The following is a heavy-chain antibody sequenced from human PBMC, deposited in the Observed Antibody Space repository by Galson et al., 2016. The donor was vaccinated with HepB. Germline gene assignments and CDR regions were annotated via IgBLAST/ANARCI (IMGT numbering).Heavy chain of an antibody. Sequence: QSGAEVKKPGESLKISCKGSGHSFVDYWIVWMRQMPGKGLEWMGMVYPGDFETRYSPSFQGQVTFSADKSHYTAYVQWDNLKTSDSAMYYCAIREANGFSLWGQGTLVTVSS. CDR3: AIREANGFSL. D-gene: IGHD2-8*01. J-gene: IGHJ4*02. CDR1: GHSFVDYW. CDR2: VYPGDFET. V-gene: IGHV5-51*03.